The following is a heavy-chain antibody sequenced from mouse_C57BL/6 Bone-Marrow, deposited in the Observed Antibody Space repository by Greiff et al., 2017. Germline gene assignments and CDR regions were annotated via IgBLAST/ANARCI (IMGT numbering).Heavy chain of an antibody. CDR1: GYTFTNYW. CDR3: ARLTGTGYYFDY. Sequence: QVHVKQSGAELVRPGPSVKMSCKASGYTFTNYWIGWAKQRPGHGLEWIGDIYPGGGYTNYNEKFKGKATLTADKSSSTAYMQFSSLTSEDSAIYYCARLTGTGYYFDYWGQGTTLTVSS. J-gene: IGHJ2*01. D-gene: IGHD4-1*01. CDR2: IYPGGGYT. V-gene: IGHV1-63*01.